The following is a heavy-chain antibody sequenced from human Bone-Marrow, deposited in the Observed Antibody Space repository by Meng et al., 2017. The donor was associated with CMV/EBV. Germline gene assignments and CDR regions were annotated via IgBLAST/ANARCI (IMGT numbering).Heavy chain of an antibody. D-gene: IGHD3-16*01. CDR3: AREPTYYDYVWGESPPPYYFDY. CDR1: GFTFSSYE. J-gene: IGHJ4*02. CDR2: ISSSGSTI. V-gene: IGHV3-48*03. Sequence: GGSLRLSCAASGFTFSSYEMNWVRQAPGKGLEWVSYISSSGSTIYYADSVKGRFTISRDNAKNSLYLQMNSLRAEDTAVYYCAREPTYYDYVWGESPPPYYFDYWGQGTLVTVYS.